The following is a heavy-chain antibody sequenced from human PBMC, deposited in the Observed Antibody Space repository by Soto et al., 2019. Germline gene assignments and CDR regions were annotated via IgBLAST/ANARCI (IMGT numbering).Heavy chain of an antibody. D-gene: IGHD6-19*01. CDR3: AREKFVQGIAGGGMSYFDY. V-gene: IGHV1-69*13. CDR1: GGTFSSYA. Sequence: SVKVSWKASGGTFSSYAISWVRQAPGQGLEWMGGIIPIFGTANYAQKFQGRVTITADESTSTAYMELSSLRSEDTAVYYCAREKFVQGIAGGGMSYFDYWGQ. J-gene: IGHJ4*03. CDR2: IIPIFGTA.